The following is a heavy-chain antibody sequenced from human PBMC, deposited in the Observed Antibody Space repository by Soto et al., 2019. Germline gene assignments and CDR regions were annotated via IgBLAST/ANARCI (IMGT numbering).Heavy chain of an antibody. J-gene: IGHJ4*02. CDR1: GNSISTGAYY. Sequence: SETLSLTCTVSGNSISTGAYYWSWLRQHPVKGLEWIGYIFYSGNTHYSPSLESRVTISVDTSKNQFSIKLTSVTVADTAVYYCAREGRSAAPQAGFDLWGQGTLVTVSS. D-gene: IGHD3-10*01. V-gene: IGHV4-31*03. CDR3: AREGRSAAPQAGFDL. CDR2: IFYSGNT.